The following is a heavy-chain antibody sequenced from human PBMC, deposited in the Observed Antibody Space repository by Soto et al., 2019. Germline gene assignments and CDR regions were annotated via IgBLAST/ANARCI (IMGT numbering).Heavy chain of an antibody. CDR1: GGSFSGYY. CDR3: ARRMEQWLVTCFDY. CDR2: INHNGST. D-gene: IGHD6-19*01. Sequence: QVQLQQWGAGLLKPSETLSLTCAVYGGSFSGYYWSWIRQPPGKGLEWIGEINHNGSTNYNPSLKSRVTISVDTSKNQFSLKLSSVTVADTAVYYCARRMEQWLVTCFDYWGQGTLVTVSS. J-gene: IGHJ4*02. V-gene: IGHV4-34*01.